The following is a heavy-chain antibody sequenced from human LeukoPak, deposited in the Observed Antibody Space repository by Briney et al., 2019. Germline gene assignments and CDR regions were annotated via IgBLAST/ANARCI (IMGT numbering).Heavy chain of an antibody. CDR1: GGSISSSSYY. CDR2: IYYSGST. D-gene: IGHD1-1*01. V-gene: IGHV4-61*01. Sequence: PSETLSLTCTVSGGSISSSSYYWSWIRQPPGKGLEWIGYIYYSGSTNYNPSLKSRVTISVDTSKNQFSLKLSSVTAADTAVYYCARVNARAFFDYWGQGTLVTVSS. CDR3: ARVNARAFFDY. J-gene: IGHJ4*02.